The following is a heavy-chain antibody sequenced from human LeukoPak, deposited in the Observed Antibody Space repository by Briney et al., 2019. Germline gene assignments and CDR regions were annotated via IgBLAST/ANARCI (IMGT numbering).Heavy chain of an antibody. Sequence: GDSVKVSCKASGYTFTSYGIGWVRQAPGQGLEWMGWISAYNGNTNYAQKLQGRVTMTTDTSTSTAYMELRSLRSDDTAVYYCARVEMATIADYWGQGTLVTVSS. CDR3: ARVEMATIADY. D-gene: IGHD5-24*01. J-gene: IGHJ4*02. CDR2: ISAYNGNT. V-gene: IGHV1-18*01. CDR1: GYTFTSYG.